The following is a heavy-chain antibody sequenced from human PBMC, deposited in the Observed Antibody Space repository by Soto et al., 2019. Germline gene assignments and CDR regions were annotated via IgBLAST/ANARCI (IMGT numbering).Heavy chain of an antibody. Sequence: QVQLVESGGGVVQPGRSLRLSCAASGFTFSSYAMHWVRQAPGKGLEWVAVISYDGSNKYYADSVKGRFTISRDNSKNTLYLQMTSLRAEDTAGYYCARVSQSSSGDWGQGTLVTVSS. CDR3: ARVSQSSSGD. D-gene: IGHD6-13*01. CDR1: GFTFSSYA. J-gene: IGHJ4*02. CDR2: ISYDGSNK. V-gene: IGHV3-30-3*01.